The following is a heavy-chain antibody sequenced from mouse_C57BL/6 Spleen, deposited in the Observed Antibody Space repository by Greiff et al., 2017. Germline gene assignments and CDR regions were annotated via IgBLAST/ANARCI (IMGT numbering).Heavy chain of an antibody. Sequence: QVQLKQSGAELVKPGASVKISCKASGYAFSSYWMNWVKQRPGKGLEWIGQIYPGDGDTNYNGKFKGKATLTADKSSSTAYMQLSSLTSEDSAVYFCARETNYGNLYFDYWGQGTTLTVSS. CDR2: IYPGDGDT. CDR3: ARETNYGNLYFDY. J-gene: IGHJ2*01. CDR1: GYAFSSYW. D-gene: IGHD2-1*01. V-gene: IGHV1-80*01.